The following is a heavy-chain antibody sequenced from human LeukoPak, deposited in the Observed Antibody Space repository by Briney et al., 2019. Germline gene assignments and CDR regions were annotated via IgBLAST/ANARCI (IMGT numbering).Heavy chain of an antibody. CDR1: GYTFTSYA. CDR3: ARDLVAAAGRPLGY. CDR2: INAGNGNT. D-gene: IGHD6-13*01. V-gene: IGHV1-3*01. J-gene: IGHJ4*02. Sequence: GASVKVSCKASGYTFTSYAMHWVRQAPGQRLEWMGWINAGNGNTKYSQKFQGRVTITRDTSASTAYMGLSSLRSEDTAVYYCARDLVAAAGRPLGYWGQGTLVTVSS.